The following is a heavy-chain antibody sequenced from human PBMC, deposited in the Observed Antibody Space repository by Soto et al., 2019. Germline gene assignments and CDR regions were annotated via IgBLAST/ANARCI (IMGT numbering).Heavy chain of an antibody. D-gene: IGHD3-3*01. J-gene: IGHJ5*02. CDR3: ARDHLYYDFWSGSNWFGP. CDR1: GGSISSSSYY. Sequence: QLQLQESGPGLVKPSETLSLTCTVSGGSISSSSYYWGWIRQPPGKGLEWIGSIYYSGSTYYNPSLKSRVTISVDTSKNQFSLKLSSVTAADTAVYYCARDHLYYDFWSGSNWFGPWGQGTLVTVSS. V-gene: IGHV4-39*02. CDR2: IYYSGST.